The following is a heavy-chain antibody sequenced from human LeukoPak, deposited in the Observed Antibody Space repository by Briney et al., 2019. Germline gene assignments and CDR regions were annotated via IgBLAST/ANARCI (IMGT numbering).Heavy chain of an antibody. CDR1: GGSISSGSYY. J-gene: IGHJ3*02. CDR2: IYTSGST. D-gene: IGHD3-22*01. V-gene: IGHV4-61*02. Sequence: PSQTLSLTCTVSGGSISSGSYYWSWIRQPAGKRPEWIGRIYTSGSTHYNPSLKSRVTISVDTSKNQFSLRLSSVTAADTAVYYCARDTVVISHDAFDIWGLGTMVTVSS. CDR3: ARDTVVISHDAFDI.